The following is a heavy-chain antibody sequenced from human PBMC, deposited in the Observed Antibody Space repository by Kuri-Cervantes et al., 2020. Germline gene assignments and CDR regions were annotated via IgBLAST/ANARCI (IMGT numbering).Heavy chain of an antibody. J-gene: IGHJ5*02. CDR2: IYYSGST. V-gene: IGHV4-39*07. CDR3: ARSSRFLEWLLVPETTGWFDP. Sequence: SETLSLTCTVSGGSISSSSYYWGWIRQPPGKGLEWIGSIYYSGSTYYNPSLKSRVTISVDTSKNQFSLKLSSVTAADTAVYYCARSSRFLEWLLVPETTGWFDPWGQGTLVTVSS. CDR1: GGSISSSSYY. D-gene: IGHD3-3*01.